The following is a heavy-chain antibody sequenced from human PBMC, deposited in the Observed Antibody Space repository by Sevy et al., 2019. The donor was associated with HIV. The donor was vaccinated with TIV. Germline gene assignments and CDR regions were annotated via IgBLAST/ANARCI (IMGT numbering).Heavy chain of an antibody. V-gene: IGHV3-72*01. D-gene: IGHD2-21*01. CDR1: GFAFSDHY. Sequence: GGSLRLSFAASGFAFSDHYVDWVRQAPGKGLEWVGRIRNRPNRYTTEYAASVEGRFTISRDDSRHSLYLQMNSLKTEDSAVYYCVRGPNCGVGGCQQISPYCLDVWGKGATVTVS. J-gene: IGHJ6*03. CDR2: IRNRPNRYTT. CDR3: VRGPNCGVGGCQQISPYCLDV.